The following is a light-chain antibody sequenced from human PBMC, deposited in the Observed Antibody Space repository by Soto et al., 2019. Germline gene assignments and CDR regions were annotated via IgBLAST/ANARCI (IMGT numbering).Light chain of an antibody. CDR1: GSSIGTNT. CDR3: AAWDGSLNNVL. CDR2: GNN. V-gene: IGLV1-44*01. Sequence: QSLLTQPPSASGTPGQRVTISCSGSGSSIGTNTVNWYRQLRGTAPKLLIYGNNQRHSGVPDRFSGSKSGTSASLAISGLQSEDEAEYYCAAWDGSLNNVLFGGGTKLTVL. J-gene: IGLJ2*01.